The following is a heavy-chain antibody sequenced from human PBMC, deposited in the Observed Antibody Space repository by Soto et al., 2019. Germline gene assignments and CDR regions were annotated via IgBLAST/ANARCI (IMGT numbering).Heavy chain of an antibody. CDR1: GFTFSRYS. V-gene: IGHV3-48*04. J-gene: IGHJ6*03. D-gene: IGHD6-13*01. CDR2: ISSSGTTI. CDR3: ARVEQQLVSYYYYYYMDV. Sequence: GVSLRLSCAASGFTFSRYSMNWVRQAPGKGLEWVSYISSSGTTIYYADSVKGRFTISRDNTKNSLYLQMNSLRAEDTAVYYYARVEQQLVSYYYYYYMDVCGKGTTVTVSS.